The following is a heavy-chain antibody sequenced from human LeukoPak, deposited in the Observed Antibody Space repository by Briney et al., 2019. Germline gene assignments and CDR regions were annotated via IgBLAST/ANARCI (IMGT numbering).Heavy chain of an antibody. V-gene: IGHV4-34*01. CDR3: ARGRGFPDGYYYYGMDV. J-gene: IGHJ6*02. CDR1: GGSFSGYY. CDR2: INHSGNT. Sequence: SETLSLTCAVYGGSFSGYYWSWIRHPPAKGLEWIGEINHSGNTNYNPSLKSRVTISVDTFKNQFSLKLSSVTAPDTAVYYCARGRGFPDGYYYYGMDVWGQGTTVTVSS. D-gene: IGHD5-12*01.